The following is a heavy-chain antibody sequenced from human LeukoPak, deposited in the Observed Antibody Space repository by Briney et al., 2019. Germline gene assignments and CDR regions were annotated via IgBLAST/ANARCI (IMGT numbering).Heavy chain of an antibody. D-gene: IGHD3-3*01. CDR3: VRGSLASGVVVYYYYYLDV. Sequence: GGSLRLSCAASGFTYSSYTMNWVRQAPGMGLEWLSYISASRDITYYADSVKGRFTISRDNAKNSLYLQMNSLRAEDTAVYYCVRGSLASGVVVYYYYYLDVWGKGTTVTVSS. V-gene: IGHV3-48*01. CDR1: GFTYSSYT. J-gene: IGHJ6*03. CDR2: ISASRDIT.